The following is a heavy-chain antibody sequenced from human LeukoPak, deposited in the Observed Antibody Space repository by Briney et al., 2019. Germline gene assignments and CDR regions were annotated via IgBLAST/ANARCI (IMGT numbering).Heavy chain of an antibody. CDR3: ARDPEAYYYDSSGYYYDY. D-gene: IGHD3-22*01. V-gene: IGHV1-2*02. CDR1: GYTFTDYY. CDR2: INPNSGGT. Sequence: ASVTVSCKASGYTFTDYYMHWVRQAPGQGLEWMGWINPNSGGTNYAQKFQGRVTMTRDTSLSTAYMELSRLRSDDTAVYYCARDPEAYYYDSSGYYYDYWGQGTLVTVSS. J-gene: IGHJ4*02.